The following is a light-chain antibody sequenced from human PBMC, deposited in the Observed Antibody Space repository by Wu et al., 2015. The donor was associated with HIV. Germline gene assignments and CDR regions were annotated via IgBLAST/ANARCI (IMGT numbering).Light chain of an antibody. Sequence: TVLTQSPATLSLSPGQRATLSCRASQSIGRYLAWYQQRPGQAPRLLIYDASKRATGIPARFSGSGSGTDFTLTISRLEPEDFAVYFCQQYGKAPRTFGQGTKVEIK. J-gene: IGKJ1*01. CDR3: QQYGKAPRT. CDR1: QSIGRY. CDR2: DAS. V-gene: IGKV3-11*01.